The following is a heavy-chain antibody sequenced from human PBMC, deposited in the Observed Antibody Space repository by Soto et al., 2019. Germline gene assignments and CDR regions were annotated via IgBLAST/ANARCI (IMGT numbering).Heavy chain of an antibody. CDR3: VEWFGELLYHY. CDR2: INHSGST. Sequence: SETLSLTCAVYGGSFSGYYWSWIRQPPEKGLEWIGEINHSGSTNYNPSLKSRVTISVDTSKNQFSLKLSSVTAADTAVYYCVEWFGELLYHYWGQGTLVTVSS. V-gene: IGHV4-34*01. D-gene: IGHD3-10*01. CDR1: GGSFSGYY. J-gene: IGHJ4*01.